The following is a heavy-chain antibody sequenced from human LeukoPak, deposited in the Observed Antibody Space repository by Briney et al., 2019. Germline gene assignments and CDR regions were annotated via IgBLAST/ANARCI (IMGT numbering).Heavy chain of an antibody. CDR2: IIPIFGTA. V-gene: IGHV1-69*13. Sequence: ASVKVSCKASGGTFSSYAISWVRQAPGQGLEWMGGIIPIFGTANYAQKFQGRVTITADESTSTAYMELSSLRSEDTAVYYCARVSLGNEPGSPQNYYYHGMDVWGQGTTVTVSS. J-gene: IGHJ6*02. CDR3: ARVSLGNEPGSPQNYYYHGMDV. CDR1: GGTFSSYA.